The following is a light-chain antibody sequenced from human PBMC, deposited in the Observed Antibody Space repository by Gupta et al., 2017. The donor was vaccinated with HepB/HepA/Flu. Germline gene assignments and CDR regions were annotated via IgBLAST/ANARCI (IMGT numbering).Light chain of an antibody. CDR1: SGHSNYA. Sequence: QLVLTQSPSASASLGASVKLTCTLSSGHSNYAIAWHQQQPEKGPRYLMKLNSDGRHSRGDGIPDRFSGSSSGAERYLTISSLQSGDEADYYCQTWGTGIPHVVFGGGTKLTVL. V-gene: IGLV4-69*01. CDR3: QTWGTGIPHVV. J-gene: IGLJ2*01. CDR2: LNSDGRH.